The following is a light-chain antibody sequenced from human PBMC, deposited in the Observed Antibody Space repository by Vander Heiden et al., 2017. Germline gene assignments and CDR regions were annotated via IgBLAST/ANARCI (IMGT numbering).Light chain of an antibody. J-gene: IGLJ3*02. Sequence: QSVLTQPPSASATPRQRVTIPCSGSSSNIGRNTENGYQQLPGTAPKVLIYDNNQRPSGIPDRFSGSKSGTSASLAISGLQSEDEADYYCAAWDDSLTGWVFGGGTKLTVL. CDR2: DNN. CDR3: AAWDDSLTGWV. V-gene: IGLV1-44*01. CDR1: SSNIGRNT.